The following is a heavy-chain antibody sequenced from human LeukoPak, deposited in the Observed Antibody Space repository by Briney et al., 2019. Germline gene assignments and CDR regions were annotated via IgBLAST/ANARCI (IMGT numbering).Heavy chain of an antibody. CDR3: ARLITMVRGVFDY. V-gene: IGHV4-59*01. J-gene: IGHJ4*02. D-gene: IGHD3-10*01. Sequence: SETLSLTCTVSGGSISSYYWSWIRQPPGKGLEWIGYIYYSGSTNYNPSLKSRVTISVDTSKNQFSLKLSSVTAADTAVYYCARLITMVRGVFDYWGQGTLVTVSS. CDR1: GGSISSYY. CDR2: IYYSGST.